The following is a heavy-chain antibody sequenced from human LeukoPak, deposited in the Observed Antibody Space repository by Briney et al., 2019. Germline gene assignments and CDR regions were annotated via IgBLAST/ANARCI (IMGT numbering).Heavy chain of an antibody. J-gene: IGHJ4*02. D-gene: IGHD3-22*01. V-gene: IGHV1-18*01. CDR2: ISAYNGNT. CDR3: ARDTTRPIADYYDSSGYSQHDY. Sequence: GASVKVSFKASGYTFTSYGISWVRQAPGQGLEWMGWISAYNGNTNYAQKLQGRVTMTTDTSTSTAYMELRSLRSDDTAVYYCARDTTRPIADYYDSSGYSQHDYWGQGTLVTVSS. CDR1: GYTFTSYG.